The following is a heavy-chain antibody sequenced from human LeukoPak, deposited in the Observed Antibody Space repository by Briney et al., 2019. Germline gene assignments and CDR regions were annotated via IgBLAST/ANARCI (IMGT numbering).Heavy chain of an antibody. J-gene: IGHJ6*02. D-gene: IGHD4-17*01. CDR3: ARERTTVTHSGDYGMDV. CDR1: GFTFSSYA. V-gene: IGHV3-30-3*01. CDR2: ISYDGSNK. Sequence: GGSLRLSCAASGFTFSSYAMHWVRQAPGKGLEWVPVISYDGSNKYYADSVKGRFTISRDNSKNTLYLQMNSLRAEDTAAYYCARERTTVTHSGDYGMDVWGQGTTVTVSS.